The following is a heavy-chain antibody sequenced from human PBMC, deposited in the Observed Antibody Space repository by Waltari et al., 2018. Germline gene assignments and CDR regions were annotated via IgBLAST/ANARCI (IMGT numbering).Heavy chain of an antibody. J-gene: IGHJ4*02. D-gene: IGHD3-22*01. CDR2: INHSGST. CDR3: ARSLRYYYDSSACFDY. Sequence: QVQLQQWGAGLLKPSETLSLTCAVYGGSFSGYYWSWIRQPPGKGLEWIGEINHSGSTNSNPSLKSRVTISVNTSKNQFSLKLSSVTAADTAVYYCARSLRYYYDSSACFDYWGQGTLVTVSS. V-gene: IGHV4-34*01. CDR1: GGSFSGYY.